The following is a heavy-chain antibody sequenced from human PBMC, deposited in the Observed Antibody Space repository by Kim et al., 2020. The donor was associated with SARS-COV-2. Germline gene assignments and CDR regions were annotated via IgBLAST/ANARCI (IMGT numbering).Heavy chain of an antibody. CDR2: ISGSGGST. Sequence: GGSLRLSCAASGFTFSSYAMSWVRQAPGKGLEWVSAISGSGGSTYYADSVKGRFTISRDNSKNTLYLQMNSLRAEDTAVYYCAKYPFGPTILGYYFDYWGQGTLVTVSS. D-gene: IGHD5-12*01. CDR3: AKYPFGPTILGYYFDY. CDR1: GFTFSSYA. V-gene: IGHV3-23*01. J-gene: IGHJ4*02.